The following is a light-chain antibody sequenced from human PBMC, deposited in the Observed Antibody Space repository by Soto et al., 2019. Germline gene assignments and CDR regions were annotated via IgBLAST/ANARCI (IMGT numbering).Light chain of an antibody. CDR2: GAS. Sequence: EIVLTQSPGTLSLSPGERATLSCRASQSVSSSYLAWYQQKPGQAPSLLIYGASSRATGIPDRFSGSGSGTDFTLTISRLEPEDFALYYCQQYGSSPLGQGTRLEIK. V-gene: IGKV3-20*01. CDR3: QQYGSSP. J-gene: IGKJ5*01. CDR1: QSVSSSY.